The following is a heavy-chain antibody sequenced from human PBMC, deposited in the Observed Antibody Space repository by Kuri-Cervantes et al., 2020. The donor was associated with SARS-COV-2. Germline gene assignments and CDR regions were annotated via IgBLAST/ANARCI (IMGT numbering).Heavy chain of an antibody. CDR1: GFTFSNAW. CDR2: IKSKTDGGTT. D-gene: IGHD3-22*01. J-gene: IGHJ4*02. V-gene: IGHV3-15*01. CDR3: TIDPPGLYYYDSSGYPDY. Sequence: GESLKISCAASGFTFSNAWMSWVRQAPGKGLEWVGRIKSKTDGGTTDYAAPVKGRFTLSRDDSKNTLYLQMNSLKTEDTAVYYCTIDPPGLYYYDSSGYPDYWGQGTLVTVSS.